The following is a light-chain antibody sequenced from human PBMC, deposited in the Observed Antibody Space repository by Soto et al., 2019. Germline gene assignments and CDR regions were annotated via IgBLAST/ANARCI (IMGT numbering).Light chain of an antibody. Sequence: QSVPTQPASVSESPGQSITIPCTGTSSDVGGYNYVSWYQHHPGKAPKLLIYDVSNRPSGVSNRFSGSKSGNTASLTISGLQAEDEANYYCSSYTSSLTLVVFGGGTKLTVL. CDR3: SSYTSSLTLVV. CDR2: DVS. CDR1: SSDVGGYNY. V-gene: IGLV2-14*03. J-gene: IGLJ2*01.